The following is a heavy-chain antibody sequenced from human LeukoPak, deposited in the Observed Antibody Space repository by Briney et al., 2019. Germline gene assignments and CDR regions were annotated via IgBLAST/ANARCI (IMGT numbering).Heavy chain of an antibody. CDR1: GFTLTSFI. D-gene: IGHD6-19*01. Sequence: GGSLRLSCEASGFTLTSFIIHWVRQTPGMGLEWVAVISYDGTNKYYTDSVKGRFTISRDNSKQTLDLQMNSLRPEDTAVYYCARSGYTTGWYIWYLDLWGRGTLVTVSS. J-gene: IGHJ2*01. CDR2: ISYDGTNK. CDR3: ARSGYTTGWYIWYLDL. V-gene: IGHV3-30*03.